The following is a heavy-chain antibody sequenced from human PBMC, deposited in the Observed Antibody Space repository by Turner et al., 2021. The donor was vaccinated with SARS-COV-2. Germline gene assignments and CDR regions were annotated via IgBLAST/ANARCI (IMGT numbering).Heavy chain of an antibody. CDR2: IYYSGST. D-gene: IGHD2-8*01. CDR1: GGSISSGDYY. V-gene: IGHV4-30-4*01. Sequence: QVQLQESGPGLVKPSQTLSLTCTVSGGSISSGDYYWSWIRQPPGKGLEWIGYIYYSGSTYYNPSLKSRVTISVDTSKSQFSLKLSSVTAADTAVYYCARVVVLRRAYFDYWGQGTLVTFSS. J-gene: IGHJ4*02. CDR3: ARVVVLRRAYFDY.